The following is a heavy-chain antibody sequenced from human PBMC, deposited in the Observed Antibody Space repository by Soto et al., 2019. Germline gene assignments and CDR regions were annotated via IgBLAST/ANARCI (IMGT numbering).Heavy chain of an antibody. CDR1: GDSISSYY. J-gene: IGHJ3*02. D-gene: IGHD3-3*01. CDR3: VTWSNSRFWYGTFDI. Sequence: QVQLQESGPGLVKPAETLSLTCTVSGDSISSYYWNWVRQPPGKGLEWIGFIYYTGSTNYNPSLKIRVTMSVDTSNNQFSLRLSSVTAADTAMYYCVTWSNSRFWYGTFDIWGQGTMVTVSS. V-gene: IGHV4-59*01. CDR2: IYYTGST.